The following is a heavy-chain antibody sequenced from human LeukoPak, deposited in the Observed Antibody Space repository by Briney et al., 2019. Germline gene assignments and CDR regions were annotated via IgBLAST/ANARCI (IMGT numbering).Heavy chain of an antibody. V-gene: IGHV4-59*01. J-gene: IGHJ4*02. CDR2: IYYSGST. D-gene: IGHD5-18*01. CDR3: ARARYSSSSFDY. CDR1: NDSISSYY. Sequence: SETLSLTCTVSNDSISSYYWSWLRQPPGKGLEWIGYIYYSGSTNYNLSLKSRVTISLVTSKNQFSLKLSSVTAADTAVYYCARARYSSSSFDYWGQGTLVTVSS.